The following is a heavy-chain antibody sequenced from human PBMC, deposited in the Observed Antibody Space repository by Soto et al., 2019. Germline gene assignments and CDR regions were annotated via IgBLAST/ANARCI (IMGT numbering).Heavy chain of an antibody. CDR3: ARDKFIGSYYIRGVTYIFDS. CDR2: IRQDESEK. D-gene: IGHD3-10*02. CDR1: GFTFTDYW. J-gene: IGHJ4*02. V-gene: IGHV3-7*03. Sequence: SLRLSCAASGFTFTDYWMSWVRQAPGKGLEWVANIRQDESEKNYVDSVKGRFTISRDNAKNSLYLQMNSLRDEDTAVYYCARDKFIGSYYIRGVTYIFDSWGQGTQVTVSS.